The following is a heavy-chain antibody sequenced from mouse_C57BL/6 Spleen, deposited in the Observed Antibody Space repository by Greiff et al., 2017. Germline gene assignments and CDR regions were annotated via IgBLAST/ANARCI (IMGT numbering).Heavy chain of an antibody. Sequence: QVQLQQPGAELVKPGASVKLSCKASGYTFTSYWMHWVKQRPGRGLEWIGRIEPNSGYTKYNEKFKSKATLTVDKPSSTAYMQLSSRTSEDSAVYYCARLGLCYWGQGTTLTVSS. V-gene: IGHV1-72*01. CDR2: IEPNSGYT. J-gene: IGHJ2*01. CDR3: ARLGLCY. CDR1: GYTFTSYW. D-gene: IGHD4-1*01.